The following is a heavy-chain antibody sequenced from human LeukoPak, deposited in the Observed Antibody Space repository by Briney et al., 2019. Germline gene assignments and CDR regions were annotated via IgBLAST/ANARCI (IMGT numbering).Heavy chain of an antibody. J-gene: IGHJ4*02. CDR3: ARGEYYYDSSGTRFDY. V-gene: IGHV1-69*13. Sequence: ASVKVSCKASGYTFTGYYMHWVRQAPGQGLEWMGGIIPIFGTANYAQKFQGRVTITADESTSTAYMELSSLRSEDTAVYYCARGEYYYDSSGTRFDYWGQGTLVTVSS. CDR1: GYTFTGYY. CDR2: IIPIFGTA. D-gene: IGHD3-22*01.